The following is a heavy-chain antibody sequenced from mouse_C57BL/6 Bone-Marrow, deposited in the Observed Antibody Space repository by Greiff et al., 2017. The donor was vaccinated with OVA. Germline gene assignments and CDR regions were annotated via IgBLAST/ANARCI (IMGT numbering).Heavy chain of an antibody. CDR3: AREGGYDYDFAWFAY. CDR1: GYTFTSYW. D-gene: IGHD2-4*01. J-gene: IGHJ3*01. V-gene: IGHV1-72*01. Sequence: QVQLQQPGAELVKPRASVKLSCKASGYTFTSYWMHWVKQRPGRGLEWIGRIDPNSGGTKYNEKFKSKATLTVDKPSSTAYMQLSSLTSEDSAVYDCAREGGYDYDFAWFAYWGQGTLVTVSA. CDR2: IDPNSGGT.